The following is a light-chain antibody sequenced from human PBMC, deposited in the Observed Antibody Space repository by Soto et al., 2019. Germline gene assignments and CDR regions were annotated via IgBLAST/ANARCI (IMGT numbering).Light chain of an antibody. CDR3: QQYNSYPWT. J-gene: IGKJ1*01. CDR2: DAS. CDR1: QSISSW. V-gene: IGKV1-5*01. Sequence: DIQMTQSPSTLSASLGERVTITCRASQSISSWLAWYQQKPGKAPKLLIYDASSLESGVPSRFSGSGSGTEFTLTISSLQPDDFATYYCQQYNSYPWTFGQGTKVDIK.